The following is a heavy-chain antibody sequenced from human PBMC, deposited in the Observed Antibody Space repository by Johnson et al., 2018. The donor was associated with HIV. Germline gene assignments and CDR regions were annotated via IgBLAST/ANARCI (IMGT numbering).Heavy chain of an antibody. CDR2: MSYDGIKK. CDR3: ARDQTGVTTI. V-gene: IGHV3-30-3*01. CDR1: GFTFNTYA. D-gene: IGHD7-27*01. J-gene: IGHJ3*02. Sequence: QVQLVESGGGVVQPGRSLRLSCAASGFTFNTYAMHWVRQAPGKGLQWVALMSYDGIKKYYADSVKGRFTISGDSSKNTVFLQMNSLRAEDTAVYYCARDQTGVTTIWGQGTMVTVSS.